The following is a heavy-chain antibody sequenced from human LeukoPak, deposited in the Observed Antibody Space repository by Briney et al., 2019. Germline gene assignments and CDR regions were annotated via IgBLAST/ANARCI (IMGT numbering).Heavy chain of an antibody. CDR1: GFAFSRYW. CDR3: ARDYGGSSPFDY. CDR2: IKQDRSEK. D-gene: IGHD4-23*01. J-gene: IGHJ4*02. Sequence: GGSLRLSCAASGFAFSRYWMSWVRQAPGKGLEWVANIKQDRSEKYYVDSVKGRFTISRDNAKNSLYLHMNSLRAEDTAVYYCARDYGGSSPFDYWGQGTLVTVSS. V-gene: IGHV3-7*01.